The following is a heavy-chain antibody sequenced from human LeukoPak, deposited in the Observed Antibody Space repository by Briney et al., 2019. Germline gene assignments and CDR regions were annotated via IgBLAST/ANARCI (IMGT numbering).Heavy chain of an antibody. CDR1: GFNFSSYS. V-gene: IGHV3-21*01. CDR3: ARESSGYFY. D-gene: IGHD3-22*01. J-gene: IGHJ4*02. CDR2: ISSSSSFR. Sequence: PGGSLRLSCAASGFNFSSYSMNWVRQAPGKGLEWVSSISSSSSFRYYADSVKGRFTISRDNAKNSLYLQMNSPRAEDTAVHYCARESSGYFYWGQGTLVTVSS.